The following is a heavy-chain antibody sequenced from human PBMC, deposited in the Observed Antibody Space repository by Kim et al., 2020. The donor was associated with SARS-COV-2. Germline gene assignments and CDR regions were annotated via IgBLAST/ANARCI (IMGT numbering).Heavy chain of an antibody. CDR1: GYKFNIYG. Sequence: ASVKVSCKTSGYKFNIYGISWVRQAPGQGLEWMGWISAYNGNTNHAQKVQGRLTMTTDTSTSTAYMELRSLRSDDTAVYYCARGGDSSSGWYLGMLYWGQGTLVTVSS. V-gene: IGHV1-18*01. J-gene: IGHJ4*02. CDR3: ARGGDSSSGWYLGMLY. D-gene: IGHD6-19*01. CDR2: ISAYNGNT.